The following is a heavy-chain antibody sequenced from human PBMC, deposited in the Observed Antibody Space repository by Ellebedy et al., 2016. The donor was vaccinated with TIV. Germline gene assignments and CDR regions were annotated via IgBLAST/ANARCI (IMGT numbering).Heavy chain of an antibody. CDR1: GFTFDDYA. V-gene: IGHV3-9*01. CDR2: ISWNSGSI. CDR3: AKEGGITIFGVASWSWFNP. J-gene: IGHJ5*02. Sequence: GGSLRLXXAASGFTFDDYAMHWVRQAPGKGLEWVSGISWNSGSIGYADSVKGRFTISRDNAKNSLYLQMNSLRAEDTALYYCAKEGGITIFGVASWSWFNPWGQGTLVTVSS. D-gene: IGHD3-3*01.